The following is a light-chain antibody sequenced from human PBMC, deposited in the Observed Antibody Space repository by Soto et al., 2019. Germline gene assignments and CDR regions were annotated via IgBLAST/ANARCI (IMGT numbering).Light chain of an antibody. CDR3: LQANRVPLS. CDR2: DAS. CDR1: QSISSC. Sequence: IQMTQSPSTLSASVGDRVTITCRASQSISSCLAWYQQKPGKAPRLLIYDASSFESGVPSRFSGSGSGTDFTLTITCLKPEDFAIYFCLQANRVPLSFGQGTRLEIK. J-gene: IGKJ5*01. V-gene: IGKV1-5*01.